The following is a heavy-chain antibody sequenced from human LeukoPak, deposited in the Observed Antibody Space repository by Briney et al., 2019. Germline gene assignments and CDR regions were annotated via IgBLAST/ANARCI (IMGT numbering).Heavy chain of an antibody. V-gene: IGHV3-64D*06. CDR1: GFTFSSYA. D-gene: IGHD3-10*01. CDR2: ISSNGGST. J-gene: IGHJ4*02. Sequence: PGGSLRLSCSASGFTFSSYAMHWVGQAPGKGLEDFSAISSNGGSTYYADSVKGRFTISRDNSKNTLYLQMSSLRAEDTAVYYCWGITMVRGVIIPQDYWGQGTLVTVSS. CDR3: WGITMVRGVIIPQDY.